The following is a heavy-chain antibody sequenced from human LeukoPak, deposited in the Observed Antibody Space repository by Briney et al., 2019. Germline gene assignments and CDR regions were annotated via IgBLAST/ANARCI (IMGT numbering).Heavy chain of an antibody. D-gene: IGHD2-2*01. V-gene: IGHV4-34*01. CDR3: ARAFPATYYFDY. Sequence: SETLSLTCAVYGGSFCGYYWSWIRQPPGKGLEWIGEINHSGSTNYNPSLKSRVTISVDTSKNQFSLKLSSVTAADTAVYYCARAFPATYYFDYWGQGTLVTVSS. CDR1: GGSFCGYY. J-gene: IGHJ4*02. CDR2: INHSGST.